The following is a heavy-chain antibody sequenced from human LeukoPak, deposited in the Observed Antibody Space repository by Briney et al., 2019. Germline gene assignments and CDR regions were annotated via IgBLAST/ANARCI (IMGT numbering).Heavy chain of an antibody. D-gene: IGHD3-9*01. J-gene: IGHJ6*02. Sequence: ASVKVSCKLSGYTITEFSIHWVRQAPGKGLQWMAGFDRELEEAIYAENFQGRVTMTEDTAAETAYMELSSLRSEDTAVYYCATATPRLYFDTLIGNYQPHGLDVWGQGTTVTVSS. CDR2: FDRELEEA. CDR3: ATATPRLYFDTLIGNYQPHGLDV. V-gene: IGHV1-24*01. CDR1: GYTITEFS.